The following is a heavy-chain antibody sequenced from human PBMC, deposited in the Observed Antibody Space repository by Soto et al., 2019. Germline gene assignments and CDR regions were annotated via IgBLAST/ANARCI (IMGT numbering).Heavy chain of an antibody. V-gene: IGHV4-59*01. Sequence: QVQLQESGPGLVKPSETLSLTCTVSGDSMSGYYWSWIRQSPGRRLEWIGYIFHSGTTNYNPSLKSRLSMSVDASKNPFSLRVTSVTAADTAIYYCARLSFGDQGNYWGQGTLVTVSS. CDR3: ARLSFGDQGNY. D-gene: IGHD2-21*02. J-gene: IGHJ4*02. CDR1: GDSMSGYY. CDR2: IFHSGTT.